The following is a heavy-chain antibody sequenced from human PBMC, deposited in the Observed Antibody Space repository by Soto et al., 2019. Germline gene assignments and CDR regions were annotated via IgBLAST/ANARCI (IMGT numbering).Heavy chain of an antibody. D-gene: IGHD3-3*01. CDR3: AKEDTIFGVGTHYYYYGMDV. CDR1: GFTFSSYA. V-gene: IGHV3-23*01. J-gene: IGHJ6*02. Sequence: EVQLLESGGGLVQPGGSLRLSCAASGFTFSSYAMSWVRQAPGKGLEWVSAISGSGGSTYYADSVKGRFTISRDNSKNTLYLQMNSLRAEDTAVYYCAKEDTIFGVGTHYYYYGMDVWGQGTTVTVSS. CDR2: ISGSGGST.